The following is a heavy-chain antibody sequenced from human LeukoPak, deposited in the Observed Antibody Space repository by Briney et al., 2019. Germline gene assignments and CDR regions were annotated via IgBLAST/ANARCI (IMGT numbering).Heavy chain of an antibody. CDR3: ARLSGYSYGYPYFDY. D-gene: IGHD5-18*01. V-gene: IGHV4-4*09. CDR1: GGSISSYY. J-gene: IGHJ4*02. CDR2: IYTSGST. Sequence: SETLSLTCTVSGGSISSYYWSWIRQPPGKGLEWMGYIYTSGSTNYNPSLKSRVTISVDTSKNQFSLKLISVTAADTAVYYCARLSGYSYGYPYFDYWGQGTLATVSS.